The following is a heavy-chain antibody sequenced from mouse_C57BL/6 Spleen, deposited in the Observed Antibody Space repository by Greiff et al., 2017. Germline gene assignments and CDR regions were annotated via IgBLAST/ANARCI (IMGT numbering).Heavy chain of an antibody. D-gene: IGHD1-1*01. Sequence: EVQLQQSGPVLVKPGASVKMSCKASGYTFTDYYMHWVKQSHGKSLEWIGVINPYNGGTSYNQKFKGKDTLTVDKSSSTAYMELNSLTSEDSAVXYCAREATGRYFDVWGTGTTVTVSS. J-gene: IGHJ1*03. CDR3: AREATGRYFDV. CDR1: GYTFTDYY. CDR2: INPYNGGT. V-gene: IGHV1-19*01.